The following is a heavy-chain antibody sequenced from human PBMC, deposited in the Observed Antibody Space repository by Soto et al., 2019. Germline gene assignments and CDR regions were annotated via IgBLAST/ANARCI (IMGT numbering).Heavy chain of an antibody. CDR1: GGSISSSNW. Sequence: SDTLSLTCAVSGGSISSSNWWSGVRQPPGEGLEWIGEIYHSGSTNYNPSLKSRVTISVDKSKNQFSLKLSSVTAADTAVYYCARDSGILGIAAAGTGDYWGQGXLVTVSS. V-gene: IGHV4-4*02. D-gene: IGHD6-13*01. CDR2: IYHSGST. CDR3: ARDSGILGIAAAGTGDY. J-gene: IGHJ4*02.